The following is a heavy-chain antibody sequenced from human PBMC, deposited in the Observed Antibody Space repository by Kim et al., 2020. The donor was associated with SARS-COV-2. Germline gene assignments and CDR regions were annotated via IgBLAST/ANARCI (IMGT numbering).Heavy chain of an antibody. CDR1: GFTFSSYA. CDR2: ISGSGDST. Sequence: GGSLRLSCAASGFTFSSYAMSWVRQAPGKGLEWVSSISGSGDSTYYAAFVKGRFTISRDNSKNTLYLQMNSLRAEDTAVYYCAKGGGPTPRVFAYWGQGTLVIVSS. J-gene: IGHJ4*02. CDR3: AKGGGPTPRVFAY. V-gene: IGHV3-23*01. D-gene: IGHD3-16*01.